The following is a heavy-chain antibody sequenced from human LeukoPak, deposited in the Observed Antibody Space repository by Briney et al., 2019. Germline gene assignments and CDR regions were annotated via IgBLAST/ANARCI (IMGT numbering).Heavy chain of an antibody. Sequence: KTGGSLRLSCVVSGFSVSNNYIIWVRQAPGNGLERVSVIYGDGRTSHSASVRGRFTISRDNSKNTLYLQMNSLRAEDTAVYYCAQRGGLDFWGQGTLVPVSS. CDR2: IYGDGRT. J-gene: IGHJ4*02. V-gene: IGHV3-66*02. D-gene: IGHD3-16*01. CDR3: AQRGGLDF. CDR1: GFSVSNNY.